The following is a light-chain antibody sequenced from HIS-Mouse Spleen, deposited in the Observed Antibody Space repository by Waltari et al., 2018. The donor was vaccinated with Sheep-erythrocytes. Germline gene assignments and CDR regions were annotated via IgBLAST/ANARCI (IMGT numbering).Light chain of an antibody. Sequence: QSALTQPASVSGSPGQSITISCTGTSRAVGSYNLVSWYQQHPGKAPNLMIYEGSKRPSGVSNRFSGSKSGNTASLTISGLQAEDEADYYCCSYAGSSTPWVFGGGTKLTVL. CDR3: CSYAGSSTPWV. CDR2: EGS. V-gene: IGLV2-23*01. CDR1: SRAVGSYNL. J-gene: IGLJ3*02.